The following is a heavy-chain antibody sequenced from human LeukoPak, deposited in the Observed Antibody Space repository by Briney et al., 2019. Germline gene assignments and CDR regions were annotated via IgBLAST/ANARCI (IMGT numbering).Heavy chain of an antibody. CDR3: ARGGWYLYDALDI. Sequence: PGGSLRLSCAASGFTFSSYGMHWVRQAPGKGLEWVAFIRYDGSNKYYADSVKGRFTISRDNAKDTLYLQMNSLRVEDTAVYYCARGGWYLYDALDIWGQGTLVTVSS. D-gene: IGHD6-19*01. CDR1: GFTFSSYG. J-gene: IGHJ3*02. CDR2: IRYDGSNK. V-gene: IGHV3-30*02.